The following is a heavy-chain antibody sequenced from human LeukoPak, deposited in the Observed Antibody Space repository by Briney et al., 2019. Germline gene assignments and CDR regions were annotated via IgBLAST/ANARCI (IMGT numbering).Heavy chain of an antibody. J-gene: IGHJ5*02. Sequence: PSETLSLTCTVAGGSFSSNTYYWGWIRQPPGKGLEWIGSISYSESTYYNPSLKSRVTISVDTSKNQFSLELLSVAAADTAVYYCARHAGPDTRITMLRGVSFPRYNNWFDPWGQGTLVTVSS. V-gene: IGHV4-39*01. CDR3: ARHAGPDTRITMLRGVSFPRYNNWFDP. CDR1: GGSFSSNTYY. CDR2: ISYSEST. D-gene: IGHD3-10*01.